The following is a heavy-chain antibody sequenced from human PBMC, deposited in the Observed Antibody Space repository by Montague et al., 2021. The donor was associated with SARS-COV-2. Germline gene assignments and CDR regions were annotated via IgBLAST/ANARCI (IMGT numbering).Heavy chain of an antibody. CDR3: ARGPSDTYYYNGMDV. J-gene: IGHJ6*02. CDR1: GFSLSTSGMC. Sequence: PALVKPTQTLTLTCTFSGFSLSTSGMCMTWIRQPPGKALEWLARIDWDGGKYYNTSLKSRLTISKDTSKNLAVLTMTNMDPVDTATYYCARGPSDTYYYNGMDVWGRGTTVTVSS. CDR2: IDWDGGK. V-gene: IGHV2-70*11.